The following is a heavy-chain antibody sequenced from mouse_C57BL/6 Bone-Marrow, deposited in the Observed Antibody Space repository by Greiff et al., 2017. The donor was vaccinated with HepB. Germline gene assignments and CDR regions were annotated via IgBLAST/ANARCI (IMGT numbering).Heavy chain of an antibody. CDR3: ARQGFYYGRGDY. CDR1: GFTFSSYG. D-gene: IGHD1-1*01. V-gene: IGHV5-6*01. J-gene: IGHJ2*01. Sequence: EVKLVESGGDLVKPGGSLKLSCAASGFTFSSYGMSWVRQTPDKRLEWVATISSGGSYTYYPDSVKGRFTISRDNAKNTLYLQMSSLKSEDTAMYYCARQGFYYGRGDYWGQGTTLTVSS. CDR2: ISSGGSYT.